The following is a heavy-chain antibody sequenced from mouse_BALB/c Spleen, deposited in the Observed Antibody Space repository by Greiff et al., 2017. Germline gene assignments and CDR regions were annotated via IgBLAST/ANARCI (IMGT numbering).Heavy chain of an antibody. J-gene: IGHJ4*01. V-gene: IGHV5-12-1*01. CDR2: ISSGGGST. D-gene: IGHD1-1*01. CDR3: ARRIYYYGSSYVDYAMDY. Sequence: EVKLMESGGGLVKPGGSLKLSCAASGFAFSSYDMSWVRQTPEKRLEWVAYISSGGGSTYYPDTVKGRFTISRDNAKNTLYLQMSSLKSEDTAMYYCARRIYYYGSSYVDYAMDYWGQGTSVTVSS. CDR1: GFAFSSYD.